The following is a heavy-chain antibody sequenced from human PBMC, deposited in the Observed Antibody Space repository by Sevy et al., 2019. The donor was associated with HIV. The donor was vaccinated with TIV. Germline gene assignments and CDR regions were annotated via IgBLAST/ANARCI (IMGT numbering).Heavy chain of an antibody. V-gene: IGHV3-30*03. CDR3: VAEPPSGGHGNYHYGLDL. J-gene: IGHJ6*02. CDR2: ILYRGYQT. CDR1: GFIFGDYD. Sequence: GGSLRLSCTVPGFIFGDYDMHWVRQAPGKGLEWGSLILYRGYQTFSGGSVKGRSTISGDNAKNTLYLQMSRLRHEDTAVYYCVAEPPSGGHGNYHYGLDLWGQGTTVTVSS. D-gene: IGHD3-16*01.